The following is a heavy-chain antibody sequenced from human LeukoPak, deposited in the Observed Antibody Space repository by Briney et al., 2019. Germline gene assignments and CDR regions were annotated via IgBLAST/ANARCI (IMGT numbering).Heavy chain of an antibody. CDR3: TSDLAAVPGPRMDV. V-gene: IGHV3-7*03. J-gene: IGHJ6*02. Sequence: GGSLRLSCAASGFSFSSYYMSWVRQAPGKGLEWVALINPDGSERYYVDSVKGRFTISRDNARNSLYLQMDSLRDDDTAMYFCTSDLAAVPGPRMDVWGQGTTVTVSS. CDR1: GFSFSSYY. D-gene: IGHD6-19*01. CDR2: INPDGSER.